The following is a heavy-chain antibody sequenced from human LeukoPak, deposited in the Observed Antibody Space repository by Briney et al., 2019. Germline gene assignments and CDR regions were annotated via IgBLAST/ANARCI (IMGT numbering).Heavy chain of an antibody. Sequence: ASVKVSCKTSGFTFRTYGIIWVRQAPGQGLEWVGWIGNYNGNTNYAQNFQGRVTMTTDTSTNTAYMELRSLRSDDTAVYYCARGVGTYSVPGHKYDTLWFDPWGQGTLVTVSS. J-gene: IGHJ5*02. CDR2: IGNYNGNT. D-gene: IGHD3-10*02. V-gene: IGHV1-18*01. CDR1: GFTFRTYG. CDR3: ARGVGTYSVPGHKYDTLWFDP.